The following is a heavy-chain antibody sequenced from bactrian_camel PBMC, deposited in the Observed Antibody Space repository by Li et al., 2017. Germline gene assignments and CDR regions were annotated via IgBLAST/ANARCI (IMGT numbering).Heavy chain of an antibody. D-gene: IGHD2*01. J-gene: IGHJ4*01. CDR3: AAGNAGGGGYCRWDWFSR. CDR1: GTITYA. CDR2: MYSANGNT. Sequence: VQLVESGGGLIQPGESLTLSCAHSGTITYALTWVRQAPGKGLEWVSAMYSANGNTYYADSVKGRFTISLDKAKRVLYLQMNSLKTEDTGMYYCAAGNAGGGGYCRWDWFSRWGQGTQVTVS. V-gene: IGHV3S31*01.